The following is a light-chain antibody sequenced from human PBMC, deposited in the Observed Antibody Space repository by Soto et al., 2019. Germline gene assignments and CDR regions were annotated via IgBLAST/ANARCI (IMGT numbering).Light chain of an antibody. Sequence: DLVLTQSPLSLPVTLGQPASISCRSSQSLVYSDGNTYLTWFQLRPGQSPRRLIYKVSIRDSGVPDRFSGSGSGTDFTLKISRVEAEDVGVYYCMQGTHWYTFGQGTKLEIK. V-gene: IGKV2-30*01. CDR3: MQGTHWYT. J-gene: IGKJ2*01. CDR1: QSLVYSDGNTY. CDR2: KVS.